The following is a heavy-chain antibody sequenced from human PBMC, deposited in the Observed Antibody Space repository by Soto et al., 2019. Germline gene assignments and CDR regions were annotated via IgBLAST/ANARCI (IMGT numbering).Heavy chain of an antibody. J-gene: IGHJ4*02. CDR3: AKYCSSDVCFDY. D-gene: IGHD2-8*01. V-gene: IGHV3-48*02. Sequence: WGSLRLSCASSGFTFISCSINFFRHAPLKGLEWVSFISGSGDTKYYADSVKGRFTISRDNAKNSLYLQMSSLRDEDTAVYYCAKYCSSDVCFDYWGQGTLVTVSS. CDR1: GFTFISCS. CDR2: ISGSGDTK.